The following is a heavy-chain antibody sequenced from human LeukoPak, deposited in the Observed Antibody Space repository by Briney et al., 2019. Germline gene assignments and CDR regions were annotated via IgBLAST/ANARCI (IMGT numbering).Heavy chain of an antibody. Sequence: ASVKVSCKASGGTFSSYAISWVRQAPGQELEWMGGIIPIFGTANYAQKFQGRVTITADESTSTAYMELSSLRSEDTAVYYCARSSLVVTYYYYGMDVWGQGTTVTVSS. CDR1: GGTFSSYA. CDR3: ARSSLVVTYYYYGMDV. CDR2: IIPIFGTA. D-gene: IGHD3-22*01. V-gene: IGHV1-69*13. J-gene: IGHJ6*02.